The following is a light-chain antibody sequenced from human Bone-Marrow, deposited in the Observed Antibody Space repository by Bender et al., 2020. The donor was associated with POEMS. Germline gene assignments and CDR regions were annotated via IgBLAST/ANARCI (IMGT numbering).Light chain of an antibody. Sequence: QSVLTQPPSASGTLGQRVTISCSGGSSNIGAHAVNWYQHLPGTAPKLLIYSSHRRPSEVPDRFSGSRSGTSASLAISGRQSEDEADYYCAVWDDSLNGWVFGGGTKLTVL. CDR3: AVWDDSLNGWV. V-gene: IGLV1-44*01. CDR2: SSH. J-gene: IGLJ3*02. CDR1: SSNIGAHA.